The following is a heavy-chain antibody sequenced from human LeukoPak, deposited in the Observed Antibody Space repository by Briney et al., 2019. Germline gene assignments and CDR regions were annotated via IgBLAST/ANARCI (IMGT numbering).Heavy chain of an antibody. CDR2: IKQDGSEK. D-gene: IGHD5-12*01. Sequence: GGSLRLSCAASGFAFSGYWMSWVRQAPGKGLEWVANIKQDGSEKYYVDSVKGRFTISRDNAKNSLYLQMNSLRAEDTAVYYRARALYSGYDYYFDYWGQGTLVTVSS. CDR3: ARALYSGYDYYFDY. J-gene: IGHJ4*02. V-gene: IGHV3-7*04. CDR1: GFAFSGYW.